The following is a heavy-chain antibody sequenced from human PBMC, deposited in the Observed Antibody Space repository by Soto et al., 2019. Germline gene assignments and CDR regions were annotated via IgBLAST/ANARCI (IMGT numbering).Heavy chain of an antibody. CDR1: GFSFNTYW. CDR2: INSDGSVT. J-gene: IGHJ4*02. Sequence: EVQLVESGGRLVQPGGSLRLSCAASGFSFNTYWMHWVRQAPGKGPVWVSRINSDGSVTDYAGSVKGRFTISRDNAKNTLYLQINSRGAEDTAVYYCARAMTSGGATTRGDYWGQGTLVTVSS. V-gene: IGHV3-74*01. CDR3: ARAMTSGGATTRGDY. D-gene: IGHD1-26*01.